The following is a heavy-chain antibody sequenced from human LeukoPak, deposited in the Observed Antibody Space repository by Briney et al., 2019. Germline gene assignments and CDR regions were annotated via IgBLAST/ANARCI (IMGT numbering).Heavy chain of an antibody. J-gene: IGHJ1*01. D-gene: IGHD6-19*01. CDR2: VYYTGST. CDR3: AREYSSGWYRYFQH. CDR1: GGSISSYY. V-gene: IGHV4-59*01. Sequence: SETLSLTCTVSGGSISSYYWSWVRQPPGKGLEWIGFVYYTGSTNYSPSLKSRVTISVDTSKNQFSLKLRSVTAADTAVYYCAREYSSGWYRYFQHWGQGTLVTVSS.